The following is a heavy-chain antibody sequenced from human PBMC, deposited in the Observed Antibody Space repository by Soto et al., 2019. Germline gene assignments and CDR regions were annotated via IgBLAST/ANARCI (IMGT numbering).Heavy chain of an antibody. V-gene: IGHV3-23*01. CDR2: ISGSGGST. CDR1: GFTFSSYA. Sequence: EVQLLESGGGLVQPGGSLRLSCAASGFTFSSYAMSWVRQAPGQGLEWVSAISGSGGSTYHADSVKGRFTIARGNSKNRLELQVNSLGAEATAVYYCAKAAPSGWYLNWFDPWGQGTLVTVSS. CDR3: AKAAPSGWYLNWFDP. J-gene: IGHJ5*02. D-gene: IGHD6-19*01.